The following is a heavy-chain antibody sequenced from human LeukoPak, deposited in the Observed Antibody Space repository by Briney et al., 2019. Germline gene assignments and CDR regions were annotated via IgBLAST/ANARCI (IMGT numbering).Heavy chain of an antibody. CDR3: ARIRGYSYAFGRDHYYYMDV. CDR2: ISGSDGST. D-gene: IGHD5-18*01. J-gene: IGHJ6*03. Sequence: HTGGSLRLSCAASGFTFSSYAMSWVRQAPGKGLEWVSAISGSDGSTYYADSVKGRFTISRDNAKNSLYLQMNSLRAEDTAVYYCARIRGYSYAFGRDHYYYMDVWGKGTTVTISS. V-gene: IGHV3-23*01. CDR1: GFTFSSYA.